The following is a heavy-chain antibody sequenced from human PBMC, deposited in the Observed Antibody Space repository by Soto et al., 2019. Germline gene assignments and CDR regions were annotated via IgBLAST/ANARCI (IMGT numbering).Heavy chain of an antibody. V-gene: IGHV4-30-4*08. Sequence: SETLSLTCTVSGGSISSGDYYWSWIRQPPGKGLEWIGYIYYSGGTYYNPSLKSRVTISVDTSKNQFSLKLSSVTAADTAAYYCASPRLLWFGESYGMDVWGQGTTVTVSS. J-gene: IGHJ6*02. CDR2: IYYSGGT. D-gene: IGHD3-10*01. CDR3: ASPRLLWFGESYGMDV. CDR1: GGSISSGDYY.